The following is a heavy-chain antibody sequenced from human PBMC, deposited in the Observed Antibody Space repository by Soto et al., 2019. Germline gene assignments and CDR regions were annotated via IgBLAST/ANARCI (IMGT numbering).Heavy chain of an antibody. CDR3: ARAEVTAVFGF. V-gene: IGHV3-23*01. CDR2: IRGNGDRT. D-gene: IGHD2-21*02. J-gene: IGHJ4*02. Sequence: QLLESGGALVVPGGSLRLSCAASGFAFSTYAMTWVRQAPGKGLEWVSSIRGNGDRTYYAESVKGRFTISRDKSKSTLLLQMISLRADDTAVYFCARAEVTAVFGFWGQGTLVTVSS. CDR1: GFAFSTYA.